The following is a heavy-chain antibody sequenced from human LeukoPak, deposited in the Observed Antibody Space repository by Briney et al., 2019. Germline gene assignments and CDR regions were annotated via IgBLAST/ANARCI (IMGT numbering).Heavy chain of an antibody. CDR2: IRSKAYGGTT. CDR1: GFTVSSTY. J-gene: IGHJ4*02. V-gene: IGHV3-49*04. D-gene: IGHD3-3*01. CDR3: TEYYDFWSGYYYFDY. Sequence: GGSLRLSCAASGFTVSSTYMSWVRQAPGKGLEWVGFIRSKAYGGTTEYAASVKGRFTISRDDSKSIAYLQMNSLKTEDTAVYYCTEYYDFWSGYYYFDYWGQGTLVTVSS.